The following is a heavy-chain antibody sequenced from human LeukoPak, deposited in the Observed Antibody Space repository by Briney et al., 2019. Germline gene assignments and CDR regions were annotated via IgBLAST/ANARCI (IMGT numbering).Heavy chain of an antibody. D-gene: IGHD6-13*01. CDR2: IYTSGST. J-gene: IGHJ4*02. CDR3: ARQEAAVGRIHDY. Sequence: PSQTLSLTCTVSGGSISSGSYYWSWIRQPAGKGLEWIGRIYTSGSTNYNPSLKSRVTISVDTSKNQFSLKLSSVTAADTAVYYCARQEAAVGRIHDYWGQGTLVTVSS. V-gene: IGHV4-61*02. CDR1: GGSISSGSYY.